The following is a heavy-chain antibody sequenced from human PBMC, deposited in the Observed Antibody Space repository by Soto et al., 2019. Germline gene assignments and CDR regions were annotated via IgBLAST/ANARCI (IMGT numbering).Heavy chain of an antibody. CDR3: ARDLGGYDLYGPDT. J-gene: IGHJ5*02. D-gene: IGHD5-12*01. Sequence: QVRLVQSGAEVKKPGASVKVSCKASGDTFSDSSLHWVRQAPGQGLEWMGWINLNSGDTYYAQKFQGRVTITWDRSLSTAYIELTTLKLDDTAVYFCARDLGGYDLYGPDTWGQGTLVTVSS. CDR1: GDTFSDSS. CDR2: INLNSGDT. V-gene: IGHV1-2*02.